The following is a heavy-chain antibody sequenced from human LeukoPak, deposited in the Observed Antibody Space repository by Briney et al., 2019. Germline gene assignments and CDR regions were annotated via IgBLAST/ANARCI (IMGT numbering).Heavy chain of an antibody. Sequence: PSETLSLTCTVSGGSISSYYWSWIRQPAGKGLEWIGRIYTSGSTNYNPSLKGRVTMSVDTSKNQFSLKLSSVTAADTAVYYCAREEQYQLPLNYYMDVWGKGTTVTVSS. J-gene: IGHJ6*03. V-gene: IGHV4-4*07. D-gene: IGHD2-2*01. CDR3: AREEQYQLPLNYYMDV. CDR1: GGSISSYY. CDR2: IYTSGST.